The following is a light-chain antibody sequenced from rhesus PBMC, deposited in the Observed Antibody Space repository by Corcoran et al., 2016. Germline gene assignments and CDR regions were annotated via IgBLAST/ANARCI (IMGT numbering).Light chain of an antibody. CDR3: QQHNSYPLT. Sequence: DIQMTQSPSSLSASVGDTVTITCRASQGISSYLAWYQQKPGKAPKLLIYKASTLQSGVPSRFSGSGSGTDFTLTVSSLQPEVFATYSYQQHNSYPLTFGGGTKVEIK. V-gene: IGKV1-25*01. CDR2: KAS. CDR1: QGISSY. J-gene: IGKJ4*01.